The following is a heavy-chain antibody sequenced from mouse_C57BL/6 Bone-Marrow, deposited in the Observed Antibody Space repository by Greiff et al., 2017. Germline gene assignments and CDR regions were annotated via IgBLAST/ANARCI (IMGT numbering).Heavy chain of an antibody. CDR3: TRIAY. V-gene: IGHV14-4*01. J-gene: IGHJ3*01. Sequence: VQLKESGAELVRPGASVKLSCTASGFNIKDDYMHWVKQRPEQGLEWIGWIDPENGDTEYASKFQGKTTITVDTSSNTAYLQLSSLTSEDTAVYYCTRIAYWGQGTLVTVSA. CDR1: GFNIKDDY. CDR2: IDPENGDT.